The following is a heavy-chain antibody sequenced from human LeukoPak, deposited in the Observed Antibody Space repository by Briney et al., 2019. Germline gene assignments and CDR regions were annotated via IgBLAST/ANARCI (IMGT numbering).Heavy chain of an antibody. CDR1: GFTFSSYW. D-gene: IGHD1-7*01. CDR2: IKQDGSEK. V-gene: IGHV3-7*01. Sequence: GGSLRLSRAASGFTFSSYWMSWVRQAPGKGLEWVANIKQDGSEKYYVDSVKGRFTISRDNAKNSLYLQMNSLRAEDTAVYYCARDGYNWNYAHRGQGTLVTVSS. CDR3: ARDGYNWNYAH. J-gene: IGHJ4*02.